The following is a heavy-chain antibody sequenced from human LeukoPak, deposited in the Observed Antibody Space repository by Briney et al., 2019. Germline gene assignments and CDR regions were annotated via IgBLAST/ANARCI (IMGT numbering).Heavy chain of an antibody. Sequence: GGSLRLSCAASGFTFSNYDMSWVRQAPGKGLEWVSFISASGSSTHYADSVKGRFTISRDNSNNTLYLQINSLRAEDTAAYYCAKGAQYDFWTGYTLEYFDVWGKGTLVTVSS. CDR3: AKGAQYDFWTGYTLEYFDV. CDR1: GFTFSNYD. D-gene: IGHD3-3*01. V-gene: IGHV3-23*01. J-gene: IGHJ4*02. CDR2: ISASGSST.